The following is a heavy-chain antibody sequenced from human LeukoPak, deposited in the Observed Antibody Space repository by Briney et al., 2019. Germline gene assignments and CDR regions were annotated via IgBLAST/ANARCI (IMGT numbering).Heavy chain of an antibody. CDR2: IRYDGSNK. CDR1: GFTFSSYG. Sequence: GGSLRLSCAASGFTFSSYGMHWVRQAPGKGLEWVAFIRYDGSNKYYADSVKGRFTISRDNSKNTLYLQMNSLRAEDTAVYYCAKGDASYCTNGICYERPHYFDHWGQGTLVTVSS. D-gene: IGHD2-8*01. J-gene: IGHJ4*02. V-gene: IGHV3-30*02. CDR3: AKGDASYCTNGICYERPHYFDH.